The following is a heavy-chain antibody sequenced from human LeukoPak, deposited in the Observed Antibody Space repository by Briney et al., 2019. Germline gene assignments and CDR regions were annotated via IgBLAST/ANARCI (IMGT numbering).Heavy chain of an antibody. CDR3: AVGAKGNDY. V-gene: IGHV3-48*03. J-gene: IGHJ4*02. CDR2: ISSSGSTI. D-gene: IGHD1-26*01. Sequence: PGGSLRLSCAASGFTFSSYEMNWVRQAPGKGLEWVSYISSSGSTIYYADSVKGRFTISRDNTKNSLYLQMNSLRAEDTAVYYCAVGAKGNDYWGQGTLVTVSS. CDR1: GFTFSSYE.